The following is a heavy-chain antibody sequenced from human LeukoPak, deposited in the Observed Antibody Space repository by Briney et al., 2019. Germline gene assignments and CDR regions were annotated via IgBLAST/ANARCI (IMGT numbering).Heavy chain of an antibody. Sequence: ASVKVSCKASGYTFTGYYMYWVRQAPGQGLEWMGWINPNSGGTNYAQKFQGRVTMTRDTSISTAYMELSRLRSDDTAVYYCARDYSGYDFYWFDPWGQGTLVTVSS. CDR1: GYTFTGYY. CDR2: INPNSGGT. CDR3: ARDYSGYDFYWFDP. D-gene: IGHD5-12*01. J-gene: IGHJ5*02. V-gene: IGHV1-2*02.